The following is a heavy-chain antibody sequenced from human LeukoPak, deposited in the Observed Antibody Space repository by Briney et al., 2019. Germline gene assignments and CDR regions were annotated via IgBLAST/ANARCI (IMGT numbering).Heavy chain of an antibody. D-gene: IGHD3-3*01. CDR3: ATGYDFWSGLVGSDNWSDP. V-gene: IGHV1-69*05. CDR2: IIPIFGTA. CDR1: GGTFSSYA. J-gene: IGHJ5*02. Sequence: SVKVSCKASGGTFSSYAISWVRQAPGQGLEWMGRIIPIFGTANYAQKFQGRVTITTDESTSTAYMELSSLRSEDTAVYYCATGYDFWSGLVGSDNWSDPWGQGTLVTVSS.